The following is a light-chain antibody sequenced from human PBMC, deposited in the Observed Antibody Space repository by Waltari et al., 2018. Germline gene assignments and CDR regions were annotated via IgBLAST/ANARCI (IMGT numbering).Light chain of an antibody. CDR2: GVT. Sequence: QSALTQPASVSGSPGQSITISCTGTSSDVGTYNLVSWYQQPPGKAPKVIIYGVTQRPSGVSNRFSGSKSGNTASLTISGLQAEDEADYYCCSYADGTSSVFGGGTKLTVL. CDR3: CSYADGTSSV. CDR1: SSDVGTYNL. V-gene: IGLV2-23*02. J-gene: IGLJ3*02.